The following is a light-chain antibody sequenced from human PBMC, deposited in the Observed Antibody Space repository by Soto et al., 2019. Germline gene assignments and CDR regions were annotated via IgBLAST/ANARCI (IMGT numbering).Light chain of an antibody. CDR2: EGI. J-gene: IGLJ1*01. Sequence: QSALTQPASVSVSPGQSITISCTGTSSTVGGFNVVSWYQQHPGKAPKVIIYEGIKRPSGVSNRFSGSNSGSTASLTSSGLQAEDEADYYCCSYVGATTYVFGTGTKVTVL. CDR1: SSTVGGFNV. V-gene: IGLV2-23*01. CDR3: CSYVGATTYV.